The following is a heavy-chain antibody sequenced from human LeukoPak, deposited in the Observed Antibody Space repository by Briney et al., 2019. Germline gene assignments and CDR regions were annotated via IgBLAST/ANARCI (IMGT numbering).Heavy chain of an antibody. Sequence: PSETLSLTCIVSGDSISSSYNWGWIRQPPGKGLEWIGSIYYSGSTYYNPSLKSRVTISVDTSKNQFSLKLSSVTAADTAVYYCASSAVAGTGGWWFDPWGQGTLVTVSS. CDR1: GDSISSSYN. J-gene: IGHJ5*02. D-gene: IGHD6-19*01. CDR3: ASSAVAGTGGWWFDP. V-gene: IGHV4-39*01. CDR2: IYYSGST.